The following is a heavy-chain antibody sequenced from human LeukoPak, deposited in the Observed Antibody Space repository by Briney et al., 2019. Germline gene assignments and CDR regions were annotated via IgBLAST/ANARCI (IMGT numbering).Heavy chain of an antibody. CDR1: GYTFTSYG. D-gene: IGHD2-2*01. CDR2: ISAYNGNT. CDR3: AWIYCSSSSCYATFDY. Sequence: GASVKVSCKASGYTFTSYGISWVRQAPGQGLEWMGWISAYNGNTNYAQKFQGRVTMTTDTSTSTAYMQLRSLRSDDTAVYYCAWIYCSSSSCYATFDYWGQGTLVTVSS. V-gene: IGHV1-18*01. J-gene: IGHJ4*02.